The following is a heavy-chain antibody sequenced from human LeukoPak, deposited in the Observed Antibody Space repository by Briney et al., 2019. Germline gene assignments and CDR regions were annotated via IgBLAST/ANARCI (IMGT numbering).Heavy chain of an antibody. CDR1: GGSISSGVYY. D-gene: IGHD5-24*01. CDR3: AREDPRGWFDP. Sequence: SETLSLTCTVSGGSISSGVYYWSWIRQHPGKGLEWIGYIHYSGSSYNNPSLKSRVTISVDTSKNQFSLKVSSVTAADTAVYYCAREDPRGWFDPWGQGTLVTVSS. V-gene: IGHV4-31*03. J-gene: IGHJ5*02. CDR2: IHYSGSS.